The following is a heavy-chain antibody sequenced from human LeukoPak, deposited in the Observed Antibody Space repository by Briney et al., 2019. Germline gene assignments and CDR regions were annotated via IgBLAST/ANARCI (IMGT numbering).Heavy chain of an antibody. CDR1: GYSISSGYY. CDR3: ARGVVVVAAANWFDP. CDR2: IYHSGST. V-gene: IGHV4-38-2*02. D-gene: IGHD2-15*01. Sequence: SETLSLTCTVSGYSISSGYYWGWIRQPPGKGLEWIGSIYHSGSTYYNPSLKSRVTISVDTSKNQFSLKLSSVTAADTAVCYCARGVVVVAAANWFDPWGQGTLVTVSS. J-gene: IGHJ5*02.